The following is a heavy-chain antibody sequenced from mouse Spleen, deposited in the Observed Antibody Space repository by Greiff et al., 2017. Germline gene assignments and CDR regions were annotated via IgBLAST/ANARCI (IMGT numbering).Heavy chain of an antibody. Sequence: EVQLVESGGGLVKPGGSLKLSCAASGFTFSSYGMSWVRQTPEKRLEWVATISGGGSYTYYPDSVKGRFTISRDNAKNNLYLQMSSLRSEDTALYYCATLTPYFDYWGQGTTLTVSS. J-gene: IGHJ2*01. CDR1: GFTFSSYG. CDR3: ATLTPYFDY. D-gene: IGHD4-1*01. V-gene: IGHV5-9-2*01. CDR2: ISGGGSYT.